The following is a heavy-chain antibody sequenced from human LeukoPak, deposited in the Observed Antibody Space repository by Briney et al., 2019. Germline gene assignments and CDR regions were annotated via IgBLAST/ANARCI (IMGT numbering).Heavy chain of an antibody. CDR3: ARFSSGWVDAFDI. V-gene: IGHV3-48*03. CDR2: ISSSGSTI. D-gene: IGHD6-19*01. J-gene: IGHJ3*02. CDR1: GFTFSSYE. Sequence: GGSLRLSCAASGFTFSSYEMNWVRQAPGKGLEWVSYISSSGSTIYYADSVKGRFTISRDNAKNSLYLQMNSLRAEDTAVYYCARFSSGWVDAFDIWGQGTMVTVSS.